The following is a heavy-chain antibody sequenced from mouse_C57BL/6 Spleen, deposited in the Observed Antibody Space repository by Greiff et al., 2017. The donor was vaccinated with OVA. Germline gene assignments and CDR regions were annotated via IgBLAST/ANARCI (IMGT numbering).Heavy chain of an antibody. D-gene: IGHD1-1*01. V-gene: IGHV1-64*01. J-gene: IGHJ2*01. Sequence: QVQLQQSGAELVKPGASVKLSCKASGYTFTSYWMHWVKQRPGQGLEWIGMIHPNSGSTNYNEKFKSKATLTVDKSSSTAYMQLSSLTSEDSAVYYCARGLFITTVVADYFDYWGQGTTLTVSS. CDR1: GYTFTSYW. CDR2: IHPNSGST. CDR3: ARGLFITTVVADYFDY.